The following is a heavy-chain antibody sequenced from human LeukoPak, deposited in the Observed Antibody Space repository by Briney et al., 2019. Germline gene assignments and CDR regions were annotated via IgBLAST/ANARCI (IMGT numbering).Heavy chain of an antibody. D-gene: IGHD1-26*01. J-gene: IGHJ4*02. V-gene: IGHV1-69*06. CDR2: IIPIFGTA. Sequence: GASVKLSCKSSGGTFTSYANSWVRQPPGPGLELMGGIIPIFGTANYAQKFQGRVTITADKSTSTAYMELSSLRSEDTAVYYCARVWERSDFDYWGQGTLVTVSS. CDR3: ARVWERSDFDY. CDR1: GGTFTSYA.